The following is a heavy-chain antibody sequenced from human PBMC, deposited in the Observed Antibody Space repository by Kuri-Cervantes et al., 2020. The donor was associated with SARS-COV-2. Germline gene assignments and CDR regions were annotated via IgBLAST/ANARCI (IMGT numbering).Heavy chain of an antibody. CDR1: GFSFSYYG. J-gene: IGHJ4*02. V-gene: IGHV3-30*02. Sequence: GESLKISCAASGFSFSYYGIHWVRQAPGKGLEWVGFVRRDGSNYYYADSVKGRFTISRDNSKNSLYLEMNSLRPEDTAVYYCAKVETASLDYWGQGTLVTVSS. CDR2: VRRDGSNY. CDR3: AKVETASLDY. D-gene: IGHD3-3*01.